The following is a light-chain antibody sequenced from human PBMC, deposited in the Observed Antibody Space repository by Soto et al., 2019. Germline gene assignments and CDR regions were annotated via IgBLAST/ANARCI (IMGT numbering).Light chain of an antibody. CDR2: GAS. CDR3: QQYGGLPRT. CDR1: QSVSSSY. Sequence: EIVLTQSPGTLSLSPGERATLSCRASQSVSSSYLAWYQQKPGQAPRLLIYGASTRATGIPDRFSGSGSGTDFSLTISRPEPEDFAVYYCQQYGGLPRTFGQGTKVDIK. J-gene: IGKJ1*01. V-gene: IGKV3-20*01.